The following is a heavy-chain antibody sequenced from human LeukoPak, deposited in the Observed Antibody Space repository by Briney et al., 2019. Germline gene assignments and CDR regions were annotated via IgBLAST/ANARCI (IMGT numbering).Heavy chain of an antibody. CDR1: GFTFSDYW. J-gene: IGHJ6*03. V-gene: IGHV3-53*01. CDR2: IYSGGST. CDR3: ATLGYSSSWYGYYMDV. D-gene: IGHD6-13*01. Sequence: GGSLRLSCAASGFTFSDYWMNWVRQAPGKGLEWVSVIYSGGSTYYADSVKGRFTISRDNSKNTLYLQMNSLRAEDTAVYYCATLGYSSSWYGYYMDVWGKGTTVTISS.